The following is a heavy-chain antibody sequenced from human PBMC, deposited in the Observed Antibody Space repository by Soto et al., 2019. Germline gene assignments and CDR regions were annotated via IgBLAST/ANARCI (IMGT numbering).Heavy chain of an antibody. Sequence: PSETLSLTCAVSGGSISSGGYSWSWIRQPPGKGLEWIGYIYHSGSTNYNPFLKSRVTISVDTSKNQFSLKLSSVTAADTAVYYCARSYYGDYDLGYFDYWGQGTLVTVSS. J-gene: IGHJ4*02. V-gene: IGHV4-30-2*02. CDR2: IYHSGST. CDR3: ARSYYGDYDLGYFDY. D-gene: IGHD4-17*01. CDR1: GGSISSGGYS.